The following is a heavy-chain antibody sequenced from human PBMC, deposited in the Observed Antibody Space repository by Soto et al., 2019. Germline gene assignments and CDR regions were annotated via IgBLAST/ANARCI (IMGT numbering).Heavy chain of an antibody. D-gene: IGHD3-22*01. CDR3: ARVAYYYDTSGYFDS. V-gene: IGHV4-59*12. Sequence: SETLSLTCTVSSGSISSYYWSWIRQPPGKRLEWIGYISYSGSTDYNPSLKSRVTISGDTSRNQFSLKLKSVTAADTAVYYCARVAYYYDTSGYFDSWGQGTLVTVSS. CDR1: SGSISSYY. CDR2: ISYSGST. J-gene: IGHJ4*02.